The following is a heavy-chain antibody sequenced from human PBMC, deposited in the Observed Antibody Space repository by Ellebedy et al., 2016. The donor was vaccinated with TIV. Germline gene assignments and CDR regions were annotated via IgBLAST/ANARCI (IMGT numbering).Heavy chain of an antibody. CDR3: AGGPGSQPCHY. Sequence: AASVKVSCKASGYTFTSYYMHWVRQAPGQGLEWMGIINPSGDSTSYAQKFQGRVTMTRDTSTSTVYMELSSLRSEDTAVYYCAGGPGSQPCHYWGQGTLVTVSS. V-gene: IGHV1-46*01. D-gene: IGHD3-16*01. J-gene: IGHJ4*02. CDR1: GYTFTSYY. CDR2: INPSGDST.